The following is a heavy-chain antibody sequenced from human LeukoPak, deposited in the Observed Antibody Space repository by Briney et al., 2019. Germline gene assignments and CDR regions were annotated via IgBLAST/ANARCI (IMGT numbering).Heavy chain of an antibody. Sequence: SGGSLRLSCAASGFTFSSYGMHWVRQATGKGLEWVAFIRYDGSKEYYADSVKGRFTISRDNSKNTLYLQMNSLKTEDTAVYYCAKDSRYYYVDYWGQGTLVTVSS. V-gene: IGHV3-30*02. CDR1: GFTFSSYG. CDR3: AKDSRYYYVDY. CDR2: IRYDGSKE. J-gene: IGHJ4*02. D-gene: IGHD1-14*01.